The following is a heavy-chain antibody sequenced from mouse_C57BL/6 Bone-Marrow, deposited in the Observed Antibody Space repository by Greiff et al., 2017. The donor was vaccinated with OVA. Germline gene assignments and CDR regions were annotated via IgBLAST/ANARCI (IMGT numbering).Heavy chain of an antibody. D-gene: IGHD4-1*02. CDR1: GFTFSSYG. J-gene: IGHJ2*01. Sequence: EVHLVESGGDLVKPGGSLKLSCAASGFTFSSYGMSWVRQTPDKRLEWVATISSGGSYTYYPDSVKGRFTISRDNAKNTLYLQMSSLKSEDTAMYYCARPQLHYFDYWGQGTTLTVSS. CDR3: ARPQLHYFDY. CDR2: ISSGGSYT. V-gene: IGHV5-6*01.